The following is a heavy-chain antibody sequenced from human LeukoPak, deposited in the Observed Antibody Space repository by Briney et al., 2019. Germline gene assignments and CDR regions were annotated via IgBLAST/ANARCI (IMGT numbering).Heavy chain of an antibody. Sequence: SETLSLTCAVSGYSISSGYYRGWIRQPPGKGLEWIGSIYHSGSTYYNPSLKSRVTISVDTSKNQFSLKLSSVTAADTAVYYCARGSNYLHWGQGTLVTVSS. CDR2: IYHSGST. D-gene: IGHD4-11*01. V-gene: IGHV4-38-2*01. CDR1: GYSISSGYY. J-gene: IGHJ4*02. CDR3: ARGSNYLH.